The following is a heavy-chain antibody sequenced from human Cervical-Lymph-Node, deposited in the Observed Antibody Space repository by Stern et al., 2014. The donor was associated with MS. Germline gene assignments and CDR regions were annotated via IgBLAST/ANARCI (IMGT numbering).Heavy chain of an antibody. CDR2: IFHTGTT. J-gene: IGHJ5*02. CDR3: ARGKSGNWFDP. CDR1: GASFSSGADC. D-gene: IGHD6-25*01. V-gene: IGHV4-30-2*06. Sequence: QLQLQESGSGLVKPSQTLSLTCVVSGASFSSGADCWTWIRQSPGKAPEWIGYIFHTGTTYYNPSLKSRLTISIDRSKKQFSLTLNSVTAADTAVYYCARGKSGNWFDPWGQGTLVTVSS.